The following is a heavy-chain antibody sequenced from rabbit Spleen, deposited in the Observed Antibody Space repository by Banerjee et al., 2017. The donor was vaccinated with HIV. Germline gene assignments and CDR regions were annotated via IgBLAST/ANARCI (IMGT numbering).Heavy chain of an antibody. CDR3: VRGDGINFIGYFTL. D-gene: IGHD4-2*01. CDR1: GFDFSNYG. V-gene: IGHV1S47*01. J-gene: IGHJ4*01. CDR2: IEPIFGNT. Sequence: QEQLVESGGGLVQPGGSLKLSCKASGFDFSNYGVSWVRQAPGKGLEWIGYIEPIFGNTYYANWVNGRFTISSHNAQNTLYLQLSSLTAADTATYFCVRGDGINFIGYFTLWGPGTLVTVS.